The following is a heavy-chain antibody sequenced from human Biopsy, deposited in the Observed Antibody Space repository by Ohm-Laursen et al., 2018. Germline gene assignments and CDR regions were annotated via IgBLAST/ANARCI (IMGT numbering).Heavy chain of an antibody. J-gene: IGHJ4*02. CDR1: GKTSSDYQ. CDR3: GNEVHGRDY. Sequence: SETLSLTCAVFGKTSSDYQWSWIRQPPGKGLEWIGQINQAGTTNYNPSLKSRVSISADASKYEFSLRLTSVTAADTAVYLCGNEVHGRDYWGLGAQVTVS. CDR2: INQAGTT. D-gene: IGHD2-15*01. V-gene: IGHV4-34*08.